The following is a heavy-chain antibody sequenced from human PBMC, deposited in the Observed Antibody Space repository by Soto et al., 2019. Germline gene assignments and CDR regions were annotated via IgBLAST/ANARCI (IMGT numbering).Heavy chain of an antibody. J-gene: IGHJ5*02. CDR1: GGTFSSYT. CDR3: VRSITVTTWDVSWFGP. V-gene: IGHV1-69*02. Sequence: QVQLVQSGAEVKKPGSSVKVSCKASGGTFSSYTISWVRQAPGQGLEWMGRIIPILGIANYAQKFQGRVTITADKSTSTAYMELSSLSTEDTAVYYCVRSITVTTWDVSWFGPWGQGTLVTVFS. CDR2: IIPILGIA. D-gene: IGHD4-17*01.